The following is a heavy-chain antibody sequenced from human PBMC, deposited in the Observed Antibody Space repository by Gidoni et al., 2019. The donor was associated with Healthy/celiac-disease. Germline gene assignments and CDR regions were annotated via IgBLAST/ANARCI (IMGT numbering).Heavy chain of an antibody. Sequence: QVQLQQWGAGLLKPSDTLSLTCAVYGGSFSGYYWSWIRQPPGKGLEWIGEINHSGSTNYNPSLKSRVTISVDTSKNQFSLKLSSVTAADTAVYYCARGRGYSSSFFDYWGQGTLVTVSS. CDR2: INHSGST. CDR1: GGSFSGYY. D-gene: IGHD6-13*01. CDR3: ARGRGYSSSFFDY. V-gene: IGHV4-34*01. J-gene: IGHJ4*02.